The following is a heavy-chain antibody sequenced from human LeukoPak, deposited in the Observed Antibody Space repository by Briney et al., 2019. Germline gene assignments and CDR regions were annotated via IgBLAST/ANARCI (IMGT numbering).Heavy chain of an antibody. J-gene: IGHJ4*02. Sequence: GGSLRLSCAASGFTFSDCYMSWIRQAPGKGLEWVSAISGSGGSTYYAVSVKGRFTISRDNSKNTLYLQMNSLRAEDTAVYYCAKYSSGWGYWGQGTLVTVSS. CDR3: AKYSSGWGY. D-gene: IGHD6-19*01. V-gene: IGHV3-23*01. CDR1: GFTFSDCY. CDR2: ISGSGGST.